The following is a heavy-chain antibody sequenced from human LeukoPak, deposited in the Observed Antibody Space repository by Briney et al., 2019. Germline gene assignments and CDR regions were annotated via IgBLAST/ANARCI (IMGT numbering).Heavy chain of an antibody. CDR2: ISGSGGST. CDR3: AKEKLLWFGEPRES. CDR1: GFTFSSYA. D-gene: IGHD3-10*01. J-gene: IGHJ4*02. Sequence: GGSLRLSCAASGFTFSSYAMSWVRLAPGKGPEWVSAISGSGGSTYYADSVKGRFTISRDNSKNTLYLQMNSLRAEETAVYYCAKEKLLWFGEPRESWGQGTLVTVSS. V-gene: IGHV3-23*01.